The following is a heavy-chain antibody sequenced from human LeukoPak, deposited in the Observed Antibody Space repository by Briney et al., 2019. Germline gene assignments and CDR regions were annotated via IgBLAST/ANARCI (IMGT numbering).Heavy chain of an antibody. CDR3: ARQSLRRYSSSWWDY. Sequence: SETLSLTCTVSGGSISSSSYYWGWIRQPPRKGLEWIGSIYYSGSTYYNPSLKSRVTISVDTSKNQFSLKLSSVTAADTAVYYSARQSLRRYSSSWWDYWGQGTLVTVSS. J-gene: IGHJ4*02. D-gene: IGHD6-13*01. V-gene: IGHV4-39*01. CDR2: IYYSGST. CDR1: GGSISSSSYY.